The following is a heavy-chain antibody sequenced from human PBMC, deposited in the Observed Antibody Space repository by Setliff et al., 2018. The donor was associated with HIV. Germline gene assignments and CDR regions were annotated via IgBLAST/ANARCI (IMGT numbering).Heavy chain of an antibody. CDR2: MYYRGST. J-gene: IGHJ4*02. CDR1: GGSFSGHY. D-gene: IGHD7-27*01. CDR3: ARQGRPGDFDS. Sequence: SETLSLTCAVYGGSFSGHYWGWIRQPPGKGLEWIGNMYYRGSTYYNPSLKSRVTISGDTSKKQFSLKLRAVTAADSAVYYCARQGRPGDFDSWGQGTLVTVSS. V-gene: IGHV4-34*01.